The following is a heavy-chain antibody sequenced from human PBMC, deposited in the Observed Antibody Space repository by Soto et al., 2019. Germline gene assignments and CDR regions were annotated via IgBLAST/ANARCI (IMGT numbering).Heavy chain of an antibody. D-gene: IGHD2-2*02. CDR3: AHTQGIVLVPAAIWY. CDR2: ITASGGST. CDR1: GFTFSSYA. J-gene: IGHJ4*02. Sequence: PGGSLRLSCAASGFTFSSYAMIWVRRAPGKGLEWVSGITASGGSTSYADSVKGRFTISRDNSKNTLYLQMNSLRAEDTAVYYCAHTQGIVLVPAAIWYWGQGTLVTVSS. V-gene: IGHV3-23*01.